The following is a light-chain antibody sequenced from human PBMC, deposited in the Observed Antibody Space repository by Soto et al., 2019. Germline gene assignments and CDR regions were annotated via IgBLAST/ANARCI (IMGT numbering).Light chain of an antibody. CDR1: NIASKS. V-gene: IGLV3-21*04. Sequence: SYELTQAPSVSVAPGETARVTCGGDNIASKSVHWYQQRPGQPPVLVIYYDSDRPSGIPERISGSNSGNTATLTISTVEAGDEADYYCQVWDSSSDHVVFGGGTKLTVL. CDR3: QVWDSSSDHVV. CDR2: YDS. J-gene: IGLJ2*01.